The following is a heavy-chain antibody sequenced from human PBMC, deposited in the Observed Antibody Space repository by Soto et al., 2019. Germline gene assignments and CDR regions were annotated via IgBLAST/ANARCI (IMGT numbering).Heavy chain of an antibody. CDR1: GFTFSSYW. CDR2: IKSKTDGGTT. Sequence: EVQLVESGGGLVQPGGSLRLSCAASGFTFSSYWMSWVRQAPGKGLEWVGRIKSKTDGGTTDYAAPVKGRFTISRDDSKNTLYLQMNSLKTEDTAVYYCTTDDADSYGGNSYFDYWGQGTLVTVSS. CDR3: TTDDADSYGGNSYFDY. D-gene: IGHD4-17*01. J-gene: IGHJ4*02. V-gene: IGHV3-15*01.